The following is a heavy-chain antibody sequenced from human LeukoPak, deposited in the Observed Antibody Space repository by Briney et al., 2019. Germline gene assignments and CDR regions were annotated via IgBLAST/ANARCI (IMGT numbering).Heavy chain of an antibody. CDR1: GGSISSYY. CDR3: ARTPYYDFWSGYYVPYYFDY. J-gene: IGHJ4*02. V-gene: IGHV4-59*01. Sequence: SETLSLTCTVSGGSISSYYWSWIRQPPGKGLEWIGYIYYSGSTNYNPSLKSRVTISVDTSKNQFSLKLSSVTAVDTAVYYCARTPYYDFWSGYYVPYYFDYWGQGTLVTVSS. CDR2: IYYSGST. D-gene: IGHD3-3*01.